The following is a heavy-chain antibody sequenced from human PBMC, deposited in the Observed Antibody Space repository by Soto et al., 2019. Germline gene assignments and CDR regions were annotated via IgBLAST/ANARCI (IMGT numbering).Heavy chain of an antibody. CDR2: IYHSGST. CDR1: SGSISSSNW. D-gene: IGHD3-22*01. V-gene: IGHV4-4*02. CDR3: AREPRWYDSSGYPLRNAFDI. Sequence: SETLSLTCAVSSGSISSSNWWGWVRQPPGEGVEWIGEIYHSGSTNYNPSLTSRVTISVDKSKNQFSLKLSSVTAADTAVYYCAREPRWYDSSGYPLRNAFDIWGQGTMVTVSS. J-gene: IGHJ3*02.